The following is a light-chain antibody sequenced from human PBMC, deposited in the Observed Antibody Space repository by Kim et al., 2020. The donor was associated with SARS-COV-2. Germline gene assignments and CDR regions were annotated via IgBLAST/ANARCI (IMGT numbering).Light chain of an antibody. Sequence: DIQMTQSPSSLSASVGDRVTITCRASQDINSYLAWYQQRPGKLPTLLIYGASTLQSGVPSRFSGSGSGTDFTLTISSLQPEDVGTYYCQRYNIAPITFGQGTRLEIK. J-gene: IGKJ5*01. CDR3: QRYNIAPIT. CDR1: QDINSY. V-gene: IGKV1-27*01. CDR2: GAS.